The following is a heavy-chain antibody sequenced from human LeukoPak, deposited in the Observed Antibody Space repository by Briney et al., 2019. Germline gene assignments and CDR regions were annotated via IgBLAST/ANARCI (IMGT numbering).Heavy chain of an antibody. D-gene: IGHD5-12*01. CDR2: IYDSGST. V-gene: IGHV4-39*01. J-gene: IGHJ4*02. CDR3: ARATGYSGYDIDY. CDR1: GGSIRSSYYY. Sequence: PSETLSLTCTVSGGSIRSSYYYWGWIRQPPGKGLEWIGSIYDSGSTYYNPSLKSRVTISVDTSKNQFSLKLNSVTAADTAVYYCARATGYSGYDIDYWGQGTLVTVSS.